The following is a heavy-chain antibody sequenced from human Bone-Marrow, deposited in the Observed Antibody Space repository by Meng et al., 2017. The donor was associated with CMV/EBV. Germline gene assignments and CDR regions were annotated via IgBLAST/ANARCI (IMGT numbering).Heavy chain of an antibody. CDR1: GFTFSSYS. Sequence: GESLKISCAASGFTFSSYSMNWVRQAPGKGLEWVSSISSSGSTIYYADSVKGRFTISRDNAKNSLYLQMNSLRAEDTAVYYCARGLRGRWAASAFDIWGQGTMVTVSS. CDR2: ISSSGSTI. J-gene: IGHJ3*02. CDR3: ARGLRGRWAASAFDI. D-gene: IGHD4-23*01. V-gene: IGHV3-48*04.